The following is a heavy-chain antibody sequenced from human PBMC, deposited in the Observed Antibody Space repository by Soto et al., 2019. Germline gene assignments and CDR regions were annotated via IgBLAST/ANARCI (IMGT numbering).Heavy chain of an antibody. D-gene: IGHD3-22*01. Sequence: PSETLSLTCAVYGGSFSGYYWGWIRQPPGKGLEWIGEINHSGSTNYNPSLKSRVTISVDTSKNQFSLKLSSVTAADTAVYYCARESYYYDSSGYSHVGNNWFDPWGQGTLVTVSS. CDR2: INHSGST. CDR3: ARESYYYDSSGYSHVGNNWFDP. J-gene: IGHJ5*02. CDR1: GGSFSGYY. V-gene: IGHV4-34*01.